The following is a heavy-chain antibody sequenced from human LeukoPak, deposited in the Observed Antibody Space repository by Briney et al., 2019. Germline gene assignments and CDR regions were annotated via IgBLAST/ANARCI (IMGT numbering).Heavy chain of an antibody. J-gene: IGHJ5*02. V-gene: IGHV4-34*01. CDR3: ARAAAAKVAAWFDP. Sequence: SETLSLTCAVYGGSFSGYYWSWIRQPPGKGLEWIGEINHSGSTNYNPSLKSRVTISVDTSKNQFSLKLSSVTAADTAVYYCARAAAAKVAAWFDPWGQGTLVTVSS. CDR1: GGSFSGYY. CDR2: INHSGST. D-gene: IGHD6-13*01.